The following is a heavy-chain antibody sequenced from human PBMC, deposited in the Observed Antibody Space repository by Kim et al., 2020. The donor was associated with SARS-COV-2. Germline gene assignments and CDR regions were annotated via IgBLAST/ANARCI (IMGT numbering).Heavy chain of an antibody. J-gene: IGHJ4*02. CDR3: ARLYSSSWYHPYYFDY. Sequence: SETLSLTCTVSGGSISSSSYYWGWIRQPPGKGLEWIGSIYYSGSTYYNPSLKSRVTISVDTSKNQFSLKLSSVTAADTAVYYCARLYSSSWYHPYYFDYWGQGTLVTVSS. V-gene: IGHV4-39*01. CDR2: IYYSGST. D-gene: IGHD6-13*01. CDR1: GGSISSSSYY.